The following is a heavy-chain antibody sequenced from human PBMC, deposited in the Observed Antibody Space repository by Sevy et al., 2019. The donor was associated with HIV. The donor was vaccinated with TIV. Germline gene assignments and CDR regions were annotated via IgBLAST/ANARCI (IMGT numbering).Heavy chain of an antibody. V-gene: IGHV1-24*01. CDR2: FDPEDGKT. J-gene: IGHJ4*02. Sequence: ASVKVSCKVSGSTLTQLSMHWARQAPGIGLEWMVTFDPEDGKTLYAQKFQGRVTMTEDTSTHTAYMELSSLTSENTAIYYCASTRDYYESNGYYFDFWGQGTLVTVSS. CDR3: ASTRDYYESNGYYFDF. D-gene: IGHD3-22*01. CDR1: GSTLTQLS.